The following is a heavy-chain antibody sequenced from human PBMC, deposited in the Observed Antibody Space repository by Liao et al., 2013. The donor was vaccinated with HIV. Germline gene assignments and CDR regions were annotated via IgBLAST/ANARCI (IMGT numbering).Heavy chain of an antibody. J-gene: IGHJ4*02. D-gene: IGHD3-3*01. V-gene: IGHV4-4*07. CDR1: GGSISSYY. CDR3: ARGTIFGPDY. Sequence: QVQLQESGPGLVKPSETLSLTCTVSGGSISSYYWSWIRQPAGKGLEWIGRIYTSGSTNYNPSLKESSHHVSRHVQEPVLPEAELCDRRGHGRGINCARGTIFGPDYWGQGTLVTVSS. CDR2: IYTSGST.